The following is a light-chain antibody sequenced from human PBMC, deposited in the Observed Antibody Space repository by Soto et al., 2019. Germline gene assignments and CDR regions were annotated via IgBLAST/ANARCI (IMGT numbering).Light chain of an antibody. V-gene: IGKV1-12*01. J-gene: IGKJ5*01. CDR3: QQANSFPIT. CDR2: AAS. Sequence: DIPLSLSQSAVAASAGDSVPITCRASQGISSWLAWYQQKPGKAPKLLIYAASSLQSAVPSRFSGSGSGTDFTLTISSLQPEDFATYYCQQANSFPITFGEGTRLEI. CDR1: QGISSW.